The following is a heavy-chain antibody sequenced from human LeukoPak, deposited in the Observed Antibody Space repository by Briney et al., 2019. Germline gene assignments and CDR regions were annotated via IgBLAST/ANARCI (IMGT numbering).Heavy chain of an antibody. J-gene: IGHJ5*02. CDR2: INHSGST. V-gene: IGHV4-34*01. D-gene: IGHD1-26*01. CDR3: ARGPGGELLLGRIDP. Sequence: PSGTLSLTCAVYGGSFSGYYWSWIRQPPGKGLEWIGEINHSGSTNYNPSLKSRVTISVDTSKNQFSLKLSSVTAADTAVYYCARGPGGELLLGRIDPWGQGTLVTVSS. CDR1: GGSFSGYY.